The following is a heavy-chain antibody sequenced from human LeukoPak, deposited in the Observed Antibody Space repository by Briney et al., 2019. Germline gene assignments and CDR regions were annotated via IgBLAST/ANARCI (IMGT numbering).Heavy chain of an antibody. V-gene: IGHV1-69*13. CDR3: AREYCSSTSCPAKMGFDP. J-gene: IGHJ5*02. CDR2: IIPIFGTA. D-gene: IGHD2-2*01. CDR1: GGTFISYA. Sequence: SVKVSCKASGGTFISYAISWVRQAPGQGLEWMGGIIPIFGTANYAQKFQGRVTITADESTSTAYMELSSLRSEDTAVYYCAREYCSSTSCPAKMGFDPWGQGTLVTVSS.